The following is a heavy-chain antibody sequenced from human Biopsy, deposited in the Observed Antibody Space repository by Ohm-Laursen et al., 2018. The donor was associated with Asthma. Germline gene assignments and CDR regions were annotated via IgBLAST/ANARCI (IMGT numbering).Heavy chain of an antibody. D-gene: IGHD3-9*01. CDR3: ARTYYDFLTGQVNDVFAI. V-gene: IGHV1-3*01. J-gene: IGHJ3*02. Sequence: ASVKVSCKTSGYTFTNYAIHWARQAPGQRLEWMGWINAGNGNTKYSQKFQGRVTITRDTSASTAYMDLSSLRSEDTAVYYCARTYYDFLTGQVNDVFAIWGQGTMVTVSS. CDR1: GYTFTNYA. CDR2: INAGNGNT.